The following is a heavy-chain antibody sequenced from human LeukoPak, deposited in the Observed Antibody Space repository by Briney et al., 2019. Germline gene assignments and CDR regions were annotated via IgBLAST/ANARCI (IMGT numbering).Heavy chain of an antibody. Sequence: SETLSLTCIISGGSISDYYWGWIRQPPGKGLEWIGYVHSNGDTDYNPSLKSRATISVDTSKNQFSLKLSSVTAADTAVYYCARGIAAASLYNWFDPWGQGTLVTVSS. D-gene: IGHD6-13*01. CDR1: GGSISDYY. CDR2: VHSNGDT. V-gene: IGHV4-59*01. J-gene: IGHJ5*02. CDR3: ARGIAAASLYNWFDP.